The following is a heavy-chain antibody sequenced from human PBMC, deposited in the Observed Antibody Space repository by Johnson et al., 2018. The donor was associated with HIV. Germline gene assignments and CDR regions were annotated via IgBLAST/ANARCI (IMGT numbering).Heavy chain of an antibody. J-gene: IGHJ3*02. CDR2: ISYDGSNK. CDR3: ARAYNYPI. Sequence: QMLLVESGGGVVQPGGSLRLSGAASGFTFSSYGMHWVRQAPGKGLEWVTVISYDGSNKYYADSVKGRFTISRDNFKNTLFLQMNSLRVEDTAVYYCARAYNYPIWGQGTMLTVSS. V-gene: IGHV3-30*03. CDR1: GFTFSSYG. D-gene: IGHD1-1*01.